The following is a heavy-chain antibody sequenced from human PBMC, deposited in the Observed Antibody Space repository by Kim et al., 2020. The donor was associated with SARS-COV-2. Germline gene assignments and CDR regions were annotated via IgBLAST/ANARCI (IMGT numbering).Heavy chain of an antibody. D-gene: IGHD6-19*01. CDR3: ARASSSGWYGDS. CDR1: GGSISNYY. J-gene: IGHJ4*02. CDR2: IYYTGST. Sequence: SETLSLTCIVSGGSISNYYWSWIRQPPGKRLEWVGYIYYTGSTNYNPSLKSRVTISVDTSKNQFSLKLNSVTAADTAVYYCARASSSGWYGDSWGQGTLVTVSS. V-gene: IGHV4-59*08.